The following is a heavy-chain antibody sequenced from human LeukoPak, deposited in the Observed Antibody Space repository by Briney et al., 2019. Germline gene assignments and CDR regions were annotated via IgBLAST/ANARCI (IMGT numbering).Heavy chain of an antibody. V-gene: IGHV1-46*01. J-gene: IGHJ4*02. CDR2: INPSGGST. D-gene: IGHD3-3*01. Sequence: ASVKVSCKASGYRFTSYYLHWVRQAPGQGLEWMGIINPSGGSTSYAQKFRGRVTMTRDTSTSTVYMELSSLRSEDTAVYYCARSSGNGGFDYWGQGTLVTVSS. CDR1: GYRFTSYY. CDR3: ARSSGNGGFDY.